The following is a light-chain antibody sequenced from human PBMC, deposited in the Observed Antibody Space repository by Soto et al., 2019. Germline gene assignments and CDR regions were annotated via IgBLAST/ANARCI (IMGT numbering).Light chain of an antibody. Sequence: QSALTQPASVSGSPGQSITISCTGTSSDVGGYNYVSWYQQHPGKAPKLMIYEVTNRPSGVSNHFSGSKSGNQASLTSSGLQAEDEADYYCSSYTSSSTLVFGTGTKLTVL. V-gene: IGLV2-14*01. CDR1: SSDVGGYNY. CDR3: SSYTSSSTLV. CDR2: EVT. J-gene: IGLJ1*01.